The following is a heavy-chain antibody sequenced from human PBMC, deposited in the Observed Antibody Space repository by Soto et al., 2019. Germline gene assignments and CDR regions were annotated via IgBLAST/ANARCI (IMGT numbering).Heavy chain of an antibody. Sequence: PGGSLRICCAASGFIFSNYGMHWVRQAPGKGLEWVAIIWHDGNNKYYADSVRGRFIISRDNSKNRLYLQMNSLRAEDTAVYYCASDLVGASDSYGLDVWGQGTPVTVSS. V-gene: IGHV3-33*01. J-gene: IGHJ6*02. CDR2: IWHDGNNK. CDR1: GFIFSNYG. CDR3: ASDLVGASDSYGLDV. D-gene: IGHD1-26*01.